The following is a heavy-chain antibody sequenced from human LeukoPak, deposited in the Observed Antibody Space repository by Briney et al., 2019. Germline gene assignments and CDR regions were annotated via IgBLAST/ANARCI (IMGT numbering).Heavy chain of an antibody. D-gene: IGHD6-13*01. Sequence: SGGSLRLSCAASGFTFSSYSMNWVRQAPGKGLEWVSYISSSSSTIYYADSVKGRFTISRDNAKNSLYLQMNSLRIEDTAVYHCARAFVTAAGSFDTWGRGTLVTVSS. V-gene: IGHV3-48*01. CDR1: GFTFSSYS. CDR3: ARAFVTAAGSFDT. J-gene: IGHJ4*02. CDR2: ISSSSSTI.